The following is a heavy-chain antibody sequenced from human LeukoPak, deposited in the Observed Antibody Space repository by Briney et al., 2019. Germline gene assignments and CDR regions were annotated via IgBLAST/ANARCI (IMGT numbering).Heavy chain of an antibody. CDR1: GYTFTGYY. Sequence: GASVKVSCKASGYTFTGYYMHWVRQAPGQGLEWMGWINPNSGGTNYAQKFQGRVTMTRDTSISTAYMELSRLRSDDTAVYYCARVPTLRFLEWLSPDGVSDYFDYWGQGTLVTVSS. CDR2: INPNSGGT. D-gene: IGHD3-3*01. CDR3: ARVPTLRFLEWLSPDGVSDYFDY. J-gene: IGHJ4*02. V-gene: IGHV1-2*02.